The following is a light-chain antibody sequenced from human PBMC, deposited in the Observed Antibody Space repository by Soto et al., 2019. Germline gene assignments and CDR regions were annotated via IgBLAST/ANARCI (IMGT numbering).Light chain of an antibody. V-gene: IGLV1-47*01. CDR2: EAS. CDR3: CSYAGNSTWV. CDR1: SSNIGGNY. Sequence: QSVLTQSPSASGTPGQSVTISCYGSSSNIGGNYVYWYQQVPGTAPKLMISEASKRPSGVSDRFSGSKSGNTASLTISGLQAEDEADYYCCSYAGNSTWVFGGGTKLTVL. J-gene: IGLJ3*02.